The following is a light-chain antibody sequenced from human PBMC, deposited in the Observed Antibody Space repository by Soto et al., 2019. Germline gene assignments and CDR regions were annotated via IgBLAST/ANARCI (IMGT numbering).Light chain of an antibody. CDR1: SSDVGGYNY. Sequence: QSVLAQPASVSGSPGQSTTISCTGTSSDVGGYNYVSWYQQHPGKAPKLMIYEVSNRPSGVSNRFSGSKSGNTASLTISGLQAEDEADCYCSSYTSSSSYVFGTGTKVTV. CDR2: EVS. CDR3: SSYTSSSSYV. J-gene: IGLJ1*01. V-gene: IGLV2-14*01.